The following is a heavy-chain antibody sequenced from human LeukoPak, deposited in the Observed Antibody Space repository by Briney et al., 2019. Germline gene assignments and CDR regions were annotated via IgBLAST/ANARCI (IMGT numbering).Heavy chain of an antibody. CDR3: ARGLRYDYVWGSYRYYFDQ. V-gene: IGHV4-4*07. CDR2: FYTNGST. D-gene: IGHD3-16*02. CDR1: GGSISGYF. J-gene: IGHJ4*02. Sequence: SETLSLTCTVSGGSISGYFWSWIRQPAGKGLEWIGRFYTNGSTNYNPSHKSRVTMSGDTSKNQFSLKLSSVTAADTAVYFCARGLRYDYVWGSYRYYFDQWGQGTLVTVSS.